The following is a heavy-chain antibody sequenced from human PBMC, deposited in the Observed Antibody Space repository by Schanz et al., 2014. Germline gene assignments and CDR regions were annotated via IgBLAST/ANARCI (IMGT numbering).Heavy chain of an antibody. CDR3: ARDRLECGAECYSVEVFEI. J-gene: IGHJ4*02. CDR2: IIPSLGLA. D-gene: IGHD2-21*01. CDR1: GGTFSSFG. Sequence: QVQLEQSGAEVKKPGSSVKVSCKASGGTFSSFGINWVRQAPGQGLEWMGRIIPSLGLAKYEQKFQDKVTITADTSTTTAYMELSGLRSEDTAVYYCARDRLECGAECYSVEVFEIWGQGALVTVSS. V-gene: IGHV1-69*04.